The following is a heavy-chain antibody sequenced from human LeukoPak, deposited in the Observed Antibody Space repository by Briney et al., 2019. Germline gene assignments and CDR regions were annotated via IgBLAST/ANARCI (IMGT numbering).Heavy chain of an antibody. CDR2: IWYDGSNK. J-gene: IGHJ6*02. V-gene: IGHV3-33*01. D-gene: IGHD2/OR15-2a*01. CDR1: GFTFSSYG. Sequence: GSLRLSCAASGFTFSSYGMHWVRQAPGKGLEWVAVIWYDGSNKYYADSVKGRFTISRDNSKNTLYLQMNSLRAEDTAVYYCARDEYDYYYYYGMDVWGQGTTVTVSS. CDR3: ARDEYDYYYYYGMDV.